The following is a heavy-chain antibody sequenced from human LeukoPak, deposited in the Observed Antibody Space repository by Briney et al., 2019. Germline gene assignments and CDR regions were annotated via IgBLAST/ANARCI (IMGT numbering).Heavy chain of an antibody. CDR1: GFTFDDYT. Sequence: AGSLRLSSAASGFTFDDYTMHWVRQAPGKGLEWVSLISWDGGSTYYADSVKGRFTISRDNSKNSLYLQMNSLRTEDTALYYCAKDRDTEGAYYFDYWGQGTLVTVSS. J-gene: IGHJ4*02. CDR3: AKDRDTEGAYYFDY. D-gene: IGHD1-26*01. CDR2: ISWDGGST. V-gene: IGHV3-43*01.